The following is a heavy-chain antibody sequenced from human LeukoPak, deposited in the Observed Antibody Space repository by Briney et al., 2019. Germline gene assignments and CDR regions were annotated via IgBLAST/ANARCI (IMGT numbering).Heavy chain of an antibody. CDR2: INYSGST. Sequence: PSETLSLTRTVSGGSISNYFWSWIRQPPGKGLEWIGDINYSGSTNYNPSLKSRVTMSVDTSKDQFSLKLSSVTAADTAVYYCARLPLSIGERKEDAFDIWGQGTMVTVSS. V-gene: IGHV4-59*08. J-gene: IGHJ3*02. D-gene: IGHD5/OR15-5a*01. CDR1: GGSISNYF. CDR3: ARLPLSIGERKEDAFDI.